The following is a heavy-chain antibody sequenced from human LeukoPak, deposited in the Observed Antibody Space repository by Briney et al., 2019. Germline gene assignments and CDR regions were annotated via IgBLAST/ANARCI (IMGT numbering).Heavy chain of an antibody. CDR2: IFHSGST. CDR1: GFNFDVYG. V-gene: IGHV4-4*02. D-gene: IGHD3-22*01. Sequence: PGGSLRLSCAASGFNFDVYGMSWVRQSPGKGLEWIGEIFHSGSTNYNPSLKSRVIISVDQSQSQFSLKLSSVTAADTAVYYCVRNGYYSVDYWGQGTLVTVSS. J-gene: IGHJ4*02. CDR3: VRNGYYSVDY.